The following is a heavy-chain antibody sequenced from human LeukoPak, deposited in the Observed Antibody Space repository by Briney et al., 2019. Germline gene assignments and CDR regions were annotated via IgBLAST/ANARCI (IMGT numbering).Heavy chain of an antibody. CDR1: GFTFSKYW. J-gene: IGHJ4*02. Sequence: GGSLRLSCAASGFTFSKYWMLWVRQAPGKGLESVSRINTDGTVTTYADPVKGRFTVSRDNADNTMFLQMNSVRDEDTAVYYCATIQWLAPPPDSWGQGTPVTVSS. CDR2: INTDGTVT. CDR3: ATIQWLAPPPDS. V-gene: IGHV3-74*01. D-gene: IGHD6-19*01.